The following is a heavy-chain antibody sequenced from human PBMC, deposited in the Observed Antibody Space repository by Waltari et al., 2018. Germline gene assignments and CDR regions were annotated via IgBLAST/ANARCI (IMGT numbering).Heavy chain of an antibody. D-gene: IGHD6-6*01. CDR2: IRYDGSNK. CDR1: GFTFSSYG. V-gene: IGHV3-30*02. CDR3: AKGPGQLASY. J-gene: IGHJ4*02. Sequence: QVQLVESGGGVVQPGGSLRLSCAASGFTFSSYGMHWVRQAPGKGLEGVAFIRYDGSNKYYADSVKGRFTISRDNSKNTLYLQMNSLRAEDTAVYYCAKGPGQLASYWGQGTLVTVSS.